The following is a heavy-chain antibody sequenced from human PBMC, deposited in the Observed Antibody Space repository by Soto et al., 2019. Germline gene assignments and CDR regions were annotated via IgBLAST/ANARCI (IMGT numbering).Heavy chain of an antibody. Sequence: GESLKISCKGSGYSFTSYWIGWVRQMPGKGLEWMGIIYPGDSDTKYSPSFQGQVTISADKSISTAYLQWSSLKASDTAMYYWARHPQYCSGGSCPNWFDPWGQGTLVTVSS. J-gene: IGHJ5*02. V-gene: IGHV5-51*01. CDR1: GYSFTSYW. CDR3: ARHPQYCSGGSCPNWFDP. CDR2: IYPGDSDT. D-gene: IGHD2-15*01.